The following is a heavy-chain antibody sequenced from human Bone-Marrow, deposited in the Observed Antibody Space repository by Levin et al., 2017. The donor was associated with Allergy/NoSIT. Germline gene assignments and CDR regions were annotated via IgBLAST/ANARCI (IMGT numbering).Heavy chain of an antibody. CDR2: TYTSGST. J-gene: IGHJ4*02. CDR3: ARGRYSGYDSLFFFDY. D-gene: IGHD5-12*01. CDR1: GGSISSGSYY. V-gene: IGHV4-61*02. Sequence: SETLSLTCTVSGGSISSGSYYWSWIRQPAGKGLEWIGRTYTSGSTNYNPSLKSRVTISVDTSKNQFSRKLSSVTVADTAVYFCARGRYSGYDSLFFFDYWGQGALVTVSS.